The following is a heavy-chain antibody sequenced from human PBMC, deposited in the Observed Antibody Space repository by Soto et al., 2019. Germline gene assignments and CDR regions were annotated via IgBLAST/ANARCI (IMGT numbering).Heavy chain of an antibody. D-gene: IGHD1-20*01. CDR2: IYHSGSP. V-gene: IGHV4-30-2*01. Sequence: SETLSLNCAVSAGSNSSGGYSWSWSRQPPGNGLEWIGYIYHSGSPYYNPSLKSRVTISVDRSKNQFSLKLSSVTAADTAVYYWVRASGDYNWNYVDYWGQGTRVTVSS. CDR3: VRASGDYNWNYVDY. CDR1: AGSNSSGGYS. J-gene: IGHJ4*02.